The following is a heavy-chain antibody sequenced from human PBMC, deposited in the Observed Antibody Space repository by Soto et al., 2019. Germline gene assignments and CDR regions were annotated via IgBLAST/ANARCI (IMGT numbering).Heavy chain of an antibody. CDR1: GYTFTGYY. CDR3: ARDRGDCSSTSCYVSFDY. J-gene: IGHJ4*02. V-gene: IGHV1-2*04. D-gene: IGHD2-2*01. CDR2: INPNSGGT. Sequence: ASVKVSCKASGYTFTGYYMHWVRQAPGQGFEWMGWINPNSGGTNYAQKFQGWVTMTRDTSISTAYMELSRLRSDDTAVYYCARDRGDCSSTSCYVSFDYWGQGTLVTSPQ.